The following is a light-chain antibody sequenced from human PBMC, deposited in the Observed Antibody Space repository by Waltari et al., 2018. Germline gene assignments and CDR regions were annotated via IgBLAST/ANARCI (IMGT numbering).Light chain of an antibody. J-gene: IGLJ3*02. V-gene: IGLV2-23*02. Sequence: QSALTQPASVSGSPGQSLTISCTGTSSDVGDYTLVSWYQKHAGQFPKHIIYEVNKRPSGFATRFSGSRSGNTASLTISGLQAEDEATYFCCSYAGTTSWLFGGGTKVTVL. CDR1: SSDVGDYTL. CDR3: CSYAGTTSWL. CDR2: EVN.